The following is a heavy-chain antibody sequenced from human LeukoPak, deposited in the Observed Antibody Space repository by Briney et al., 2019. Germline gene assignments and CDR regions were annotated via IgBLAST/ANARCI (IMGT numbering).Heavy chain of an antibody. V-gene: IGHV3-30*04. CDR2: ISYDGSNK. D-gene: IGHD4-17*01. Sequence: GRSLRLSCAASGFTFSSYAMHWVRQAPGKGLEWVAVISYDGSNKYYADSVKGRFTISRDNSKNTLYLQMNSLRAEDTAVYYCARDPQTTTTVTTSFDYWGQGTLVTVSS. CDR1: GFTFSSYA. CDR3: ARDPQTTTTVTTSFDY. J-gene: IGHJ4*02.